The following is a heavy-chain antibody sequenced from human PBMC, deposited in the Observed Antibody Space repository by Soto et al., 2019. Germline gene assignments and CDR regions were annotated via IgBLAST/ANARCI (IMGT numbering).Heavy chain of an antibody. CDR2: IYYSGST. V-gene: IGHV4-59*01. CDR1: GGSISSYY. D-gene: IGHD2-2*02. Sequence: SETLSLTCTVSGGSISSYYWSWIRQPPGKGLEWIGYIYYSGSTNYNPSLKSRVTISVDTSKNQFSLKLSSVTAADTAVYYCARYTRYYGMDVWGQGTTVTVSS. J-gene: IGHJ6*02. CDR3: ARYTRYYGMDV.